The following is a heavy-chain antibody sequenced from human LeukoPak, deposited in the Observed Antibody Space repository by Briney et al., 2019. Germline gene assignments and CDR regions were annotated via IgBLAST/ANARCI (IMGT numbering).Heavy chain of an antibody. CDR2: IYTTGMT. J-gene: IGHJ4*02. Sequence: PSETLSLTCSVSGGSINRYWRSWGRQPAGKGLEFIGRIYTTGMTNYNPSLKSRVSISFDTSKNKFSLQLRSVTAADPAVYFCARAGYIISSYRFDYWGQGALVTVSS. CDR1: GGSINRYW. D-gene: IGHD3-10*01. CDR3: ARAGYIISSYRFDY. V-gene: IGHV4-4*07.